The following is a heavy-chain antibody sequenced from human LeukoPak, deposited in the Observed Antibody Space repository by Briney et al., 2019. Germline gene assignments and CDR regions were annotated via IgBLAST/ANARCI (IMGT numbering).Heavy chain of an antibody. CDR1: GYSFSTYW. V-gene: IGHV5-51*01. CDR2: IYPADSDT. CDR3: ARQDRGYSYDR. Sequence: GESLKISCKGSGYSFSTYWIGWVRQMPGKGLEWMGMIYPADSDTRYSPSFQGQVTISADKSISTAYLQWSSLKASDTAMYYCARQDRGYSYDRWGQGTLVTVSS. J-gene: IGHJ4*02. D-gene: IGHD5-18*01.